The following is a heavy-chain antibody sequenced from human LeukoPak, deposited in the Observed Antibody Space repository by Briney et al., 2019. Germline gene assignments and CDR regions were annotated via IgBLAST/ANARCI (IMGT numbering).Heavy chain of an antibody. D-gene: IGHD5-24*01. J-gene: IGHJ4*02. CDR1: GFTFSSYG. V-gene: IGHV3-30*02. Sequence: PGGSLRLSCAASGFTFSSYGMHWVRQAPGKGLEWVAFIRYDGSNKYYADPVKGRFTISRDNSKNTLYLQMNSLRAEDTAVYYCAKATVEMATIGRSLDRVDYFDYWGQGTLVTVSS. CDR3: AKATVEMATIGRSLDRVDYFDY. CDR2: IRYDGSNK.